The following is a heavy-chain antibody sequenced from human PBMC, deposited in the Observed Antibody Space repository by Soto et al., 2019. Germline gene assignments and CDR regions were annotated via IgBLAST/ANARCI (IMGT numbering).Heavy chain of an antibody. V-gene: IGHV3-74*01. Sequence: EVQLVESGGGSVQPGGSLRLSCVASGITFTNYWMHWVRQVPGKGLVWVARVDSDGRGTSYADFVKGRFTISRDNAKNTLYLQMTSLRVEDAAIYYCGTVFEHWGQGIPVTVSS. J-gene: IGHJ4*02. CDR2: VDSDGRGT. CDR3: GTVFEH. CDR1: GITFTNYW.